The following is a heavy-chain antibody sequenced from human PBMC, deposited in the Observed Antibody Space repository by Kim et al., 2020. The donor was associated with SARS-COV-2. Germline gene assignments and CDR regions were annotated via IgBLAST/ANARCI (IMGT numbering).Heavy chain of an antibody. CDR2: IYYSGST. CDR3: ARVGSGSYYNERYYFDY. V-gene: IGHV4-31*03. J-gene: IGHJ4*02. D-gene: IGHD3-10*01. Sequence: LRLSCTVSGGSISSGGYYWSWIRQHPGKGLEWIGYIYYSGSTYYNPSLKSRVTISVDTSKNQFSLKLSSVTAADTAVYYCARVGSGSYYNERYYFDYWGQGTLVTVSS. CDR1: GGSISSGGYY.